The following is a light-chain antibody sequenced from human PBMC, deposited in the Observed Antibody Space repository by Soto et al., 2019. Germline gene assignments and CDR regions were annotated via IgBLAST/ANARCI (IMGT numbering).Light chain of an antibody. J-gene: IGKJ5*01. CDR1: QSVSSY. CDR2: DAS. Sequence: EIVLTQSPATLSLSPGERATLSCRASQSVSSYLAWYQQKPGQAPRLLIYDASNRATGIPARFSGSGSGTDFTLSIRSLEPEDFAVYYCQPRSNWITFGQGTRLEIK. CDR3: QPRSNWIT. V-gene: IGKV3-11*01.